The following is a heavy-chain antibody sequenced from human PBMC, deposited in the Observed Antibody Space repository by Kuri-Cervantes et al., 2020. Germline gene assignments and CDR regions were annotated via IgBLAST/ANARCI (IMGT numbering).Heavy chain of an antibody. D-gene: IGHD3-22*01. Sequence: ASVKVSCKASAYTFTSYDINWVRQATGQGLEWVGWMNPNSANTGYAQKFQGRVTMTRNTSISTAYMELSSLRSEDTAVYYCAREFPLHSSGYSRWGQGTLVTVSS. V-gene: IGHV1-8*01. J-gene: IGHJ4*02. CDR2: MNPNSANT. CDR3: AREFPLHSSGYSR. CDR1: AYTFTSYD.